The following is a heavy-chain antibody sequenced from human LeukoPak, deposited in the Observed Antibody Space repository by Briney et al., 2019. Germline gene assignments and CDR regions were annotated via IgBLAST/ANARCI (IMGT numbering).Heavy chain of an antibody. Sequence: GGSLRLSCAASGFTFSSYAMSWVRQAPGKGLEWVSTISTGGGSTYYADSVKGRFTISRDNSKNTLYLQMNSLRAEDTALYYCAKNHGTFFYPYDMDVWGQGTTVTVSS. J-gene: IGHJ6*02. V-gene: IGHV3-23*01. CDR2: ISTGGGST. CDR1: GFTFSSYA. CDR3: AKNHGTFFYPYDMDV. D-gene: IGHD1-1*01.